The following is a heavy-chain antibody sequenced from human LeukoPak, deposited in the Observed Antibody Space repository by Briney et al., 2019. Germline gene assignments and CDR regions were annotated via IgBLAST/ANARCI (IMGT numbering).Heavy chain of an antibody. V-gene: IGHV3-23*01. J-gene: IGHJ4*02. CDR3: AKGDSSSFDY. CDR2: ISGSGGST. Sequence: GGSLRLSCVASGFTFSTYAMSWVRQAPGKGLEWVSAISGSGGSTYYADSVKGRFTISRDNSKNTLYLQMNSLRAEDTAVYYCAKGDSSSFDYWGQGTLVTVSS. CDR1: GFTFSTYA. D-gene: IGHD6-13*01.